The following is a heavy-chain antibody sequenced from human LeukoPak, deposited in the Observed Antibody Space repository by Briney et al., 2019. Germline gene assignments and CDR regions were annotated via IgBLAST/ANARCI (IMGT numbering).Heavy chain of an antibody. J-gene: IGHJ4*02. CDR2: ISDSGVTT. CDR1: GFTFSSYG. Sequence: GGSLRLSCAASGFTFSSYGMSWVRQAPGKGLEWVSTISDSGVTTYYTDSVKGRFTISRDNSKNTLYLQMNSLRAEDTAVYYCAKDRGSGWPYWGQGTLVTVSS. V-gene: IGHV3-23*01. D-gene: IGHD6-19*01. CDR3: AKDRGSGWPY.